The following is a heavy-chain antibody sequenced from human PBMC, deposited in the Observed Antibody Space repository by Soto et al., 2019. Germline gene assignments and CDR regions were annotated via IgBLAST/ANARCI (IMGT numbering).Heavy chain of an antibody. V-gene: IGHV4-34*01. J-gene: IGHJ5*02. CDR2: INHSGST. CDR1: GGSFSGYY. D-gene: IGHD3-3*01. CDR3: ARDPYDFWSGYSKFDP. Sequence: PSETLSLTCAVYGGSFSGYYWSWIRQPPGKGLEWTGEINHSGSTNYNPSLKSRVTISVDTSKNQFSLKLSSVSAADTAVYYCARDPYDFWSGYSKFDPWGQGTLVTVSS.